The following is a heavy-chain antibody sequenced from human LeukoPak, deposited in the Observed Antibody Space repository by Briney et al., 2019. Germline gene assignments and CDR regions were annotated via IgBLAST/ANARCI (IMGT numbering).Heavy chain of an antibody. V-gene: IGHV4-30-4*08. D-gene: IGHD3-16*01. CDR1: GGSISSGPYY. Sequence: SETLSLTCTVSGGSISSGPYYWIWIRQPPGKGLEWIGYIYYSGSTYYNPSLKSRVTISVDTSKNQFSLKLSSVTAADTAVYYCAREGEGSVQYWGQGTLVTVSS. J-gene: IGHJ4*02. CDR3: AREGEGSVQY. CDR2: IYYSGST.